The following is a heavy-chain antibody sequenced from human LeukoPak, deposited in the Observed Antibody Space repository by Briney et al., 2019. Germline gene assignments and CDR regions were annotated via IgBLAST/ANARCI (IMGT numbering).Heavy chain of an antibody. CDR3: ARDSYPDCSSTSCYGVDY. CDR1: GFTFSSYS. D-gene: IGHD2-2*01. CDR2: ISSSSSYI. V-gene: IGHV3-21*01. J-gene: IGHJ4*02. Sequence: PGGSLRLSCAASGFTFSSYSMNWVRQAPGKGLEWVSSISSSSSYIYYADSVKGRFTISRDNAKNSLYLQMNSLRAEDTAVYYCARDSYPDCSSTSCYGVDYWGQGTLVTVSS.